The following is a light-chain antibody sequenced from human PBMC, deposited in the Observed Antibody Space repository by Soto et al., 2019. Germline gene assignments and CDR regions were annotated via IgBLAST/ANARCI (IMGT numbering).Light chain of an antibody. CDR3: SSFSSSSHVL. Sequence: QSALTQPASVSGSPGQSITISCTGTSTDIGYNYVSWYQQYPGKAPKLMIYDASNRPSGVSNRFSGSKSGNTASLTISGLQAEDDADYYCSSFSSSSHVLFGGGTKLTVL. CDR2: DAS. J-gene: IGLJ2*01. V-gene: IGLV2-14*01. CDR1: STDIGYNY.